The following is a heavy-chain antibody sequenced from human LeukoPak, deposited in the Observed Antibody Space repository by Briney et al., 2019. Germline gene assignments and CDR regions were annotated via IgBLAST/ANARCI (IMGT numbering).Heavy chain of an antibody. CDR3: TTDLGLPRAFDI. D-gene: IGHD5-12*01. V-gene: IGHV3-15*01. CDR2: IKSKTDGGTT. J-gene: IGHJ3*02. CDR1: GFTFSNAW. Sequence: GESLRLSCAASGFTFSNAWMSWVRQAPGKGLEWVGRIKSKTDGGTTDYAAPVKGRFTISRDDSKNTLYLQMNSLKTEDTAVYYCTTDLGLPRAFDIWGQGTMVTVSS.